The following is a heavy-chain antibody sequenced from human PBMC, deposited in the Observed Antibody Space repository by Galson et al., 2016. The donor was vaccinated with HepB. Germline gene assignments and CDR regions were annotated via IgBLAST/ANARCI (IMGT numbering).Heavy chain of an antibody. CDR1: GGPITNFY. Sequence: ETLSLTCTVSGGPITNFYWTWVRQPPGKGLEWIGYIYNSGSTNYNPSLKSRVTISVDTSKNQFSLKLSSVIAADTAVYYCASSPSGSYIRWLDPWGQGTLVTVSS. D-gene: IGHD1-26*01. V-gene: IGHV4-59*01. CDR3: ASSPSGSYIRWLDP. J-gene: IGHJ5*02. CDR2: IYNSGST.